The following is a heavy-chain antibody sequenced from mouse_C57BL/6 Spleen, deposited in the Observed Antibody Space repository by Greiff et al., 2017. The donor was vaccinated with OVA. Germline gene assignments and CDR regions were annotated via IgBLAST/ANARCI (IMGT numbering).Heavy chain of an antibody. CDR3: ARESFAY. CDR2: INPGSGGT. CDR1: GYAFTNYL. V-gene: IGHV1-54*01. Sequence: QVQLQQSGAELVRPGTSVKVSCKASGYAFTNYLIEWVKQRPGHGLEWIGVINPGSGGTNYNEKFKGKATLTADKSSSTAYMQLSSLTSEDSAVYFCARESFAYWGQGTLVTVSA. J-gene: IGHJ3*01.